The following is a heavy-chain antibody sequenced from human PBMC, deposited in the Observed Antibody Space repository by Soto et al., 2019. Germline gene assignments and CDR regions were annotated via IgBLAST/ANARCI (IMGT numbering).Heavy chain of an antibody. CDR1: VYSLISVDHY. CDR3: VRVEMYEGEFTHNFDP. V-gene: IGHV4-39*01. D-gene: IGHD3-16*01. J-gene: IGHJ5*02. CDR2: IYYTWNT. Sequence: WDTLSLTCTFSVYSLISVDHYWRFIRQFPGKRLEWIGSIYYTWNTYYNPSLKMRVSISVDIATNEISLRLRAESIADTHAHYCVRVEMYEGEFTHNFDPWGKGALVT.